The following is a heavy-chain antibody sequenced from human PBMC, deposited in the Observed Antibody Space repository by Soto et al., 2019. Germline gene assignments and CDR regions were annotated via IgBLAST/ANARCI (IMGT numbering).Heavy chain of an antibody. Sequence: QVQLQESGPGLVQPSGTLSLTCAVSGDSITGDEWWSWVRQPPGKGLEWIGEIHHSGATNYNPSLKSRVTISIDTSKNQFSLKLNSVTAADTAMFYCATQGFYRMGVWGRGTTVTVSS. CDR3: ATQGFYRMGV. J-gene: IGHJ6*02. CDR2: IHHSGAT. CDR1: GDSITGDEW. V-gene: IGHV4-4*02.